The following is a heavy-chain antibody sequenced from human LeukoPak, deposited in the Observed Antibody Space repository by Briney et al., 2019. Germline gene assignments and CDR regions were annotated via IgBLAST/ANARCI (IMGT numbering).Heavy chain of an antibody. CDR2: ISSSGSTI. V-gene: IGHV3-48*03. J-gene: IGHJ4*02. CDR3: ARAMRSGYDY. CDR1: GFTFGSYE. D-gene: IGHD5-12*01. Sequence: PGGSLRLSCAASGFTFGSYEMNWVRQAPGKGLEWVSYISSSGSTIYYADSVKGRFTISRDNAENSLYLQMNSLRDEDTAVYYCARAMRSGYDYWGQGTLVTVSS.